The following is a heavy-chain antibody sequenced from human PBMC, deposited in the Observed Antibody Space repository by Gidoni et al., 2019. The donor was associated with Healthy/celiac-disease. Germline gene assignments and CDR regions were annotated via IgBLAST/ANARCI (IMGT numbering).Heavy chain of an antibody. CDR1: GFTFRGYA. CDR3: AKDSLPSVGPITIFGLVDY. D-gene: IGHD3-3*01. J-gene: IGHJ4*02. Sequence: EVQLLESGGGLVQPGGSLRLSCAASGFTFRGYAISWVRRAPGKGLEWVSAISGSGGSTYYADSVKGRFTISRDNSKNTLYLQMNSLRAEDTAVYYCAKDSLPSVGPITIFGLVDYWGQGTLVTVSS. CDR2: ISGSGGST. V-gene: IGHV3-23*01.